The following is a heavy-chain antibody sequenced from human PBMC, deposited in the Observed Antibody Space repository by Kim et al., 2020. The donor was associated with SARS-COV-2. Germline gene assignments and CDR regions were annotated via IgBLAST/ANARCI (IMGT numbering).Heavy chain of an antibody. CDR1: GFTFSDSY. D-gene: IGHD3-16*02. V-gene: IGHV3-11*03. J-gene: IGHJ6*01. CDR3: SCVGYEYVWGCYRDYYY. Sequence: GGSLRLSCAASGFTFSDSYMSWIRQAPGKGLEWVSYISSSSSDTNYADSAKGRVTISLDNAKNYLYLHLHSLSAEDAAASYCSCVGYEYVWGCYRDYYY. CDR2: ISSSSSDT.